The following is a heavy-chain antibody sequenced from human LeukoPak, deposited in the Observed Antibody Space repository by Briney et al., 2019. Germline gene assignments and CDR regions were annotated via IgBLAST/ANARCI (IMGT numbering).Heavy chain of an antibody. D-gene: IGHD2-8*01. CDR2: ISGSGGST. V-gene: IGHV3-23*01. CDR1: GFTFSSYA. CDR3: ARGPTNGQAFDY. J-gene: IGHJ4*02. Sequence: GGSLRLSCAASGFTFSSYAMSWVRQAPGKGLEWVSAISGSGGSTYYADSVKGRFTISRDNAKNSVYLQMDSLRAEDTAVYYCARGPTNGQAFDYWGQGTLVSVSS.